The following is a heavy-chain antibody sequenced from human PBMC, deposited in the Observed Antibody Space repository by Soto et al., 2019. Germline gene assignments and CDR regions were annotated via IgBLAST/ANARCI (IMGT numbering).Heavy chain of an antibody. CDR2: IYHSGST. J-gene: IGHJ4*02. Sequence: LSLTGAVSGGSISSGGYSWSWIRQPPGKGLEWIGYIYHSGSTYYTPSLKSRVTISVDRSKNQFSLKLSSVTAADTAVYYCARGQLVPQYDYWGQGTLVTVSS. D-gene: IGHD6-6*01. V-gene: IGHV4-30-2*01. CDR1: GGSISSGGYS. CDR3: ARGQLVPQYDY.